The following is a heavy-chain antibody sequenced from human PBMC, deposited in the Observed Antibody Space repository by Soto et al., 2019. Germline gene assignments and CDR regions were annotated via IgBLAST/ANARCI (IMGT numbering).Heavy chain of an antibody. V-gene: IGHV1-18*01. CDR2: INTYNGKT. CDR1: GYTFTTYG. Sequence: QVQLVQSGAEVKKPGASVKVSCKDSGYTFTTYGITWVRQATGQGLEWMGWINTYNGKTYYAQKRQGRVTMTTDTPTSAAYMELRSLRSDDTAGYYCARGITFGGVLNGMDVWGQGTTVTVSS. J-gene: IGHJ6*02. D-gene: IGHD3-16*01. CDR3: ARGITFGGVLNGMDV.